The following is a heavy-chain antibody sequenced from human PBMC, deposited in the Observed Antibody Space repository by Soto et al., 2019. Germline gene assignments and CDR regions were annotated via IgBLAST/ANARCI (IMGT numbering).Heavy chain of an antibody. V-gene: IGHV1-69*08. J-gene: IGHJ4*02. CDR2: IIPSPART. D-gene: IGHD1-26*01. CDR3: ARDQVGASSFDY. Sequence: QVQLVQSGAELRKPGSAVKLSYKASGGTFSNSPISWVRQIPGHGPEWMGRIIPSPARTIYSRKFRGRVTLTADKSTQTVYMTLSSLTTEDSGVYYCARDQVGASSFDYWGQGTRVTVSS. CDR1: GGTFSNSP.